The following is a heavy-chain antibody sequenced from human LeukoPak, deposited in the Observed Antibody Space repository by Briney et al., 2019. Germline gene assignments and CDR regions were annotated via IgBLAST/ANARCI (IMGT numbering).Heavy chain of an antibody. CDR2: ISAYNGNT. D-gene: IGHD2-8*01. CDR1: GYTFTNYG. J-gene: IGHJ5*02. CDR3: ARAILSRWSLSQWFDP. Sequence: GASVKVSCKASGYTFTNYGITWVRQAPGQGLEWMGWISAYNGNTNYAQKLQGRVTMTTYTSTTTAYMELRSLRSDDTAVYYCARAILSRWSLSQWFDPWGQGTLVTVSS. V-gene: IGHV1-18*01.